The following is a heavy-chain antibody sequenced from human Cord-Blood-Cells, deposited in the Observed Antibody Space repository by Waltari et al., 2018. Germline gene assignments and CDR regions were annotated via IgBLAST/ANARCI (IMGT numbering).Heavy chain of an antibody. J-gene: IGHJ2*01. CDR3: ARRLDWYFDL. V-gene: IGHV1-69*09. CDR2: IIPILGIA. Sequence: QVQLVQSGAEVKKPGSSVKVSCKASGGTFSSYAISWVRQAPGQGLGWMGRIIPILGIANYAQKFQGRVRITADKSTSTAYMELSSLRSEDTAVYYCARRLDWYFDLWGRGTLVTVSS. CDR1: GGTFSSYA. D-gene: IGHD2-21*01.